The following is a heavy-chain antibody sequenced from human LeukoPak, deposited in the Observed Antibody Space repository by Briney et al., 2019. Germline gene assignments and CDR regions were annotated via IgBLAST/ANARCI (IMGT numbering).Heavy chain of an antibody. CDR1: GYTFTSYG. Sequence: ASVKVSCKASGYTFTSYGISWVRQAPGQGLEWMGWISAYNGNTNYAQKLQGRVTMTTDTSTSTAYTELRSLRSDDTAAYYCARDVPIYYDSSGYYPVSIDYWGQGTLVTVSS. V-gene: IGHV1-18*01. J-gene: IGHJ4*02. D-gene: IGHD3-22*01. CDR2: ISAYNGNT. CDR3: ARDVPIYYDSSGYYPVSIDY.